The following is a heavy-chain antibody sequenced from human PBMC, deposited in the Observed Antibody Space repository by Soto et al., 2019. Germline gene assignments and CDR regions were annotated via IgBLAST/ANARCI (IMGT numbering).Heavy chain of an antibody. CDR2: ISGSGGST. V-gene: IGHV3-23*01. J-gene: IGHJ3*02. CDR1: GFTFSSYA. D-gene: IGHD1-20*01. Sequence: GGSLRLSCAASGFTFSSYAMSWVRQAPGQGLEWVSAISGSGGSTYYAASVKGRFTISRDNSKNTLYLQMNSLRAEDTAVYYCAKVAITGTHTPLAFDIWGQGTMVTVSS. CDR3: AKVAITGTHTPLAFDI.